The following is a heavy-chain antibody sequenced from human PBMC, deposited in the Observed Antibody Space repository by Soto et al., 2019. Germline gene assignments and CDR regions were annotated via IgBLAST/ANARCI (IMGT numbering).Heavy chain of an antibody. CDR3: ATDSGYNYGYFRWFDP. V-gene: IGHV4-59*12. CDR1: GGSISSYY. CDR2: SYYGGST. Sequence: SETLSLTCTVSGGSISSYYWSWIRQPPVNGLEWIGYSYYGGSTDYNPSLKSRVTRSGDASKSELCLKLSSFTAADTAVYYFATDSGYNYGYFRWFDPWGQGTLVTVSS. J-gene: IGHJ5*02. D-gene: IGHD5-18*01.